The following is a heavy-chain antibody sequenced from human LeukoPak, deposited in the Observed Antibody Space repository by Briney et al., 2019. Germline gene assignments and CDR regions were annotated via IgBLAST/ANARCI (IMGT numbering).Heavy chain of an antibody. J-gene: IGHJ4*02. V-gene: IGHV3-21*01. Sequence: GGSLRLSCAASGFTFSSYSMNWVRQAPGKGLEWVSSISSSSSYIYYAGSVKGRFTLSRDNSKNTLYLQMNRLRTEDTAVYYCAKVKTSSFYYFDNWGQGTLVTVSS. CDR3: AKVKTSSFYYFDN. D-gene: IGHD2-2*01. CDR2: ISSSSSYI. CDR1: GFTFSSYS.